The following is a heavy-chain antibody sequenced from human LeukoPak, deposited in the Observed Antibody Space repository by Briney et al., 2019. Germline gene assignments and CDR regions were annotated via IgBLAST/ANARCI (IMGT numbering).Heavy chain of an antibody. Sequence: GSLRLSCAASGFTLNDYYLSWIRQAPGKGLELIAYINYSGTSYADSVKGRFTISRDNAESSLHLQMNSLRVEDTALYYCAGGYGSGSFSAWGQGTLVTVSS. CDR2: INYSGTS. CDR3: AGGYGSGSFSA. CDR1: GFTLNDYY. J-gene: IGHJ5*02. V-gene: IGHV3-11*01. D-gene: IGHD3-10*01.